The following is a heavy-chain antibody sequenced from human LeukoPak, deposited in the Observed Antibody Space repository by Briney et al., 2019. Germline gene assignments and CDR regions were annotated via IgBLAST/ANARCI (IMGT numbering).Heavy chain of an antibody. D-gene: IGHD3-9*01. CDR2: IYTSGST. J-gene: IGHJ5*02. CDR1: GGSISSYY. V-gene: IGHV4-4*07. Sequence: SETLSLTCTVSGGSISSYYWSWIRQPAGKGLEWIGRIYTSGSTNYNPSLKSRVTISVDTSKNQFSLKLSSVTAADTAVYYCARGRSYYDILTGYYNSWFDPWGQGTLVTVSS. CDR3: ARGRSYYDILTGYYNSWFDP.